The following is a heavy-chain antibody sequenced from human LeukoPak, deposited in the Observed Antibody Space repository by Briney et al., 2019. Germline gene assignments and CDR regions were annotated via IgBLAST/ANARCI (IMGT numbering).Heavy chain of an antibody. J-gene: IGHJ4*02. V-gene: IGHV3-21*01. CDR1: GFTFSSYS. D-gene: IGHD4-17*01. CDR3: ALGDYGAPFDY. Sequence: GGSLRLSXAASGFTFSSYSMNWVRQAPGKGLEWLSSISSSSSYIYYADSVKGRFTISRDNAKNSLYLQMNSLRAEDTAVYYCALGDYGAPFDYWGQGTLVTVSS. CDR2: ISSSSSYI.